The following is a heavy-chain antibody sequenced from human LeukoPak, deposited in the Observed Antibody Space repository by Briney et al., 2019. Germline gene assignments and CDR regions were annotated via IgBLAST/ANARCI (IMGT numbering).Heavy chain of an antibody. V-gene: IGHV4-38-2*02. CDR3: ARKWRGSGSYYKGEFDP. Sequence: SETLSLTCTVSGYSISSGYYWGWIRQPPGKGLEWIGSIYHSGSTYYNPSLKSRVTISVDTSKNQFSLKLSSVTAADTAVYYCARKWRGSGSYYKGEFDPWGQGTLVTVSS. CDR1: GYSISSGYY. D-gene: IGHD3-10*01. J-gene: IGHJ5*02. CDR2: IYHSGST.